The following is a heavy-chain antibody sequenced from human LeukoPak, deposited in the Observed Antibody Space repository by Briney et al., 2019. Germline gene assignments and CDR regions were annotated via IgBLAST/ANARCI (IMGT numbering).Heavy chain of an antibody. CDR1: GGSISSSY. Sequence: PSETLSLTCTVSGGSISSSYWSWIRQPPGKGLEWIGYIYYSGSTNYNSPLKSRVTISLDTSKNQFSLKLTSVTAADTAVYYCARVLRGGNSGYAFDIWGQGTMVTVSS. D-gene: IGHD4-23*01. CDR3: ARVLRGGNSGYAFDI. V-gene: IGHV4-59*01. CDR2: IYYSGST. J-gene: IGHJ3*02.